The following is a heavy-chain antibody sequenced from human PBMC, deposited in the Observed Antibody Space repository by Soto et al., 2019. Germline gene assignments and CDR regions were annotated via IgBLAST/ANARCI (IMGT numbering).Heavy chain of an antibody. D-gene: IGHD6-13*01. J-gene: IGHJ4*02. V-gene: IGHV1-18*01. CDR2: ISGYNGDT. CDR1: GYTFTSYG. CDR3: ARAPQTVAGAGIWY. Sequence: QVQLVQSGAEVKKPGASVKVSCKASGYTFTSYGISWVRQAPGQGLEWMGWISGYNGDTNYAQKYQGRITMTTDTSTGTAYVELRSLRSDDKAVYYCARAPQTVAGAGIWYWGQGTLVTVSS.